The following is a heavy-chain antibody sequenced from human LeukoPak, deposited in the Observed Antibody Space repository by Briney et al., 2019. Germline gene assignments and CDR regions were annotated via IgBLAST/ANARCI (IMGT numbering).Heavy chain of an antibody. CDR1: GGSISSSNYY. V-gene: IGHV4-61*02. J-gene: IGHJ3*02. CDR2: IYTSGTT. D-gene: IGHD3-16*01. CDR3: AKTRITDRWAFDI. Sequence: SQTLSLTCTVSGGSISSSNYYWSWIRQPAGKGLEWIGRIYTSGTTNYNPSLKSRVTISIDTSKNQFSLKLSSVTAADTAMYYCAKTRITDRWAFDIWGQGTMVTVSS.